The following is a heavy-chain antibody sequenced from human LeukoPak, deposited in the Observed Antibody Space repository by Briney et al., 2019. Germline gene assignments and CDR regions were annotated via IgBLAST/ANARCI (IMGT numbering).Heavy chain of an antibody. D-gene: IGHD2-8*01. Sequence: GGSLRLSCAASGFTFSSYGMHWVRQAPGKGLEWVAVISYDGSNKYYADSVKGRFTISRDNAKNSLYLQMNSLRAEDTAVYYCARMTNELLGYGCGSENWFDPWGQGTLVTVSS. V-gene: IGHV3-30*03. J-gene: IGHJ5*02. CDR1: GFTFSSYG. CDR3: ARMTNELLGYGCGSENWFDP. CDR2: ISYDGSNK.